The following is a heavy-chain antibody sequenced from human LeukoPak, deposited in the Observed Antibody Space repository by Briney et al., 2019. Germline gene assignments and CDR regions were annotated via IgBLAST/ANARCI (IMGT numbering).Heavy chain of an antibody. CDR1: GYTFTSYG. Sequence: GASVKVSCKASGYTFTSYGISWVRQAPGQGLEWMGWISAYNGNTNYAQRLQGRVTMTTDTSTSTAYMELRSLRSDDTAVYYCARGLSPFMIRTPYYYYMDVWGKGTTVTVSS. V-gene: IGHV1-18*01. CDR2: ISAYNGNT. D-gene: IGHD3-16*01. J-gene: IGHJ6*03. CDR3: ARGLSPFMIRTPYYYYMDV.